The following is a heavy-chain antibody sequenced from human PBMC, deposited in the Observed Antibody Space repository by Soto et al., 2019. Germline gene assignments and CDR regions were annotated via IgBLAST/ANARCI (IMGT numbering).Heavy chain of an antibody. CDR2: LFYGGTT. CDR1: GGSISGYY. CDR3: ARHRGPAPVY. V-gene: IGHV4-39*01. J-gene: IGHJ4*02. Sequence: LSLTCTASGGSISGYYWTWIRQPPGKGLEWVGSLFYGGTTDYNPSLKSRLTMSLDTSKNHFSLKLRSVTAADTAVYYCARHRGPAPVYWGQGTLVTVSS. D-gene: IGHD3-10*01.